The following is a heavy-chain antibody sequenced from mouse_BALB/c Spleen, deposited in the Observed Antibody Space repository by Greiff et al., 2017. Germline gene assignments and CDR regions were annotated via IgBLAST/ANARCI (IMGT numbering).Heavy chain of an antibody. CDR3: ARRRYYFDY. CDR1: GFAFSSYD. V-gene: IGHV5-12-1*01. CDR2: ISSGGGST. Sequence: EVMLVESGGGLVKPGGSLKLSCAASGFAFSSYDMSWVRQTPEKRLEWVAYISSGGGSTYYPDTVKGRFTISRDNAKNTLYLQMSSLKSEDTAMYYCARRRYYFDYWGQGTTLTVSS. D-gene: IGHD1-1*01. J-gene: IGHJ2*01.